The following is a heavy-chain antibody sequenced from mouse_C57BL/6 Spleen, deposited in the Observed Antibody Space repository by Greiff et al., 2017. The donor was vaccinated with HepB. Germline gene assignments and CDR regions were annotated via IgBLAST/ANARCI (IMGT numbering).Heavy chain of an antibody. Sequence: QVQLQQPGAELVRPGSSVKLSCKASGYTFTSYWMHWVKQRPIQGLEWIGNIDPSDSETHYNQKFKDKATLTVDKSSSTADMQLSSLTSEDSAVYYCARRAQATPFAYWGQGTLVTVSA. CDR3: ARRAQATPFAY. J-gene: IGHJ3*01. CDR1: GYTFTSYW. CDR2: IDPSDSET. V-gene: IGHV1-52*01. D-gene: IGHD3-2*02.